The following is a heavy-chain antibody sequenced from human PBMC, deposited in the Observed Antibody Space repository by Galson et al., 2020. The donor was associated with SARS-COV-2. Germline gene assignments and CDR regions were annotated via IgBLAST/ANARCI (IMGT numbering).Heavy chain of an antibody. Sequence: GGSLRLSCAASGFTFSSYSMNWVRQAPGKGLEWVADIWYDESNKYYADTVKGRFTISRDNSKHTLYLQMNSLRAEDTAVYYCARGRRFVGSREDFWGHGPLCPVAS. V-gene: IGHV3-33*01. D-gene: IGHD3-10*01. J-gene: IGHJ4*01. CDR3: ARGRRFVGSREDF. CDR1: GFTFSSYS. CDR2: IWYDESNK.